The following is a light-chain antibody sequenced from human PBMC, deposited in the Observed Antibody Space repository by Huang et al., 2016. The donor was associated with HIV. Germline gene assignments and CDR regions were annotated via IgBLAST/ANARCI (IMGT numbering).Light chain of an antibody. V-gene: IGKV1-5*03. CDR3: QHQWT. J-gene: IGKJ1*01. CDR2: KAS. CDR1: QRISNW. Sequence: DIQVTQSPSTLSAFVGDRVNITCRTSQRISNWLAWYQQRPGKAPNLLISKASNLETWVTSRFSGNGSGTEFTLTINGLQPDDLATYYCQHQWTFGQGTKVEIK.